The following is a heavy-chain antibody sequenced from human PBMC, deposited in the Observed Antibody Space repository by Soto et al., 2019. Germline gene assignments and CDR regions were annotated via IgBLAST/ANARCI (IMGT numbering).Heavy chain of an antibody. CDR3: ARSGSDYVLLRPNGMDV. D-gene: IGHD4-17*01. CDR1: GFTFSSYA. J-gene: IGHJ6*02. Sequence: QVQLVESGGGVVQPGRSLRLSCAASGFTFSSYAMHWVRQAPGKGLEWVAVISYDGSNKYYADSVKGRFTISRDNSKNTLYLQMNSLRAEDTAVYYCARSGSDYVLLRPNGMDVWGQGTTVTVSS. V-gene: IGHV3-30-3*01. CDR2: ISYDGSNK.